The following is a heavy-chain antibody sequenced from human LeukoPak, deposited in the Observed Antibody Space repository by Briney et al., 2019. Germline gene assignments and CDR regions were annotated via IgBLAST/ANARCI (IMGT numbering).Heavy chain of an antibody. J-gene: IGHJ4*02. CDR1: GYTFTTYY. CDR3: ARGGITMFYDC. V-gene: IGHV1-46*01. Sequence: ASVKVSCKASGYTFTTYYVHWVGQAPGQGLEWMGIINPSGGSTTYAQKFQGRVTMTRDTSSSTVYMELSSLRSEDTAVYFCARGGITMFYDCWGQGTLVTVSS. D-gene: IGHD3-10*02. CDR2: INPSGGST.